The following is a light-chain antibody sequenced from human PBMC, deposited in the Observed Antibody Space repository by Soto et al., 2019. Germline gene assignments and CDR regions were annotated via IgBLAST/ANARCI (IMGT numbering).Light chain of an antibody. CDR1: SSNIGSNT. CDR2: SNN. Sequence: QAVVTQPPSASGTPGQRVTISCSGSSSNIGSNTVNWYQHFPGTAPKLLIYSNNQRPSGVPDRFSGSKSGTSASLAISGLQSEDEADYYCAAWDDSLNGPLFGGGTQLTVL. J-gene: IGLJ2*01. CDR3: AAWDDSLNGPL. V-gene: IGLV1-44*01.